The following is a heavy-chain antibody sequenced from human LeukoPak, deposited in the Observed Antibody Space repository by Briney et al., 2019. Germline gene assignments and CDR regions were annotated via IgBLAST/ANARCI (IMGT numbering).Heavy chain of an antibody. CDR1: GYTFTGYY. J-gene: IGHJ5*02. V-gene: IGHV1-2*02. CDR2: INPSSGGT. Sequence: ASVKVSCKASGYTFTGYYMRWVRQAPGQGLEWMGWINPSSGGTNYAQKFQGRVTMTRDTSISTAYMELSRLRSDDTAVYYCARDSTWIQLWLREFDPWGQGTLVTVSS. CDR3: ARDSTWIQLWLREFDP. D-gene: IGHD5-18*01.